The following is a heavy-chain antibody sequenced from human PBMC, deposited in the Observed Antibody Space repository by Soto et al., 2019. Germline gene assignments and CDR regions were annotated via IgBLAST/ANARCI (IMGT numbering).Heavy chain of an antibody. CDR1: GGTFSSYA. Sequence: QVHLVQSGAEVKKPGSSVKVSCEASGGTFSSYAISWVRQAPGQGLEWMGGIIPLFGTANYAQKFQGRVTITADKSTYTAYMELSSLRSEATAVYYCARDLWHYYGAGTYYGSYFDYWGQGTLVTVSS. CDR2: IIPLFGTA. CDR3: ARDLWHYYGAGTYYGSYFDY. J-gene: IGHJ4*02. V-gene: IGHV1-69*06. D-gene: IGHD3-10*01.